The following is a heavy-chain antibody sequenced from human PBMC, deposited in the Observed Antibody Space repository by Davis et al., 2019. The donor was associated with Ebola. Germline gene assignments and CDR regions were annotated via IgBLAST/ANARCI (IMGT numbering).Heavy chain of an antibody. CDR3: ATSPGYNHGFDD. CDR1: GYSLTELS. D-gene: IGHD5-18*01. J-gene: IGHJ4*02. V-gene: IGHV1-24*01. CDR2: FDPEDGKT. Sequence: ASVKVSCKVSGYSLTELSMHWVRQTPGKELEWLGGFDPEDGKTVSAQNFQGRVTMTEDPSTDTAYMELRSLSSEDTAVYYCATSPGYNHGFDDWGQGTLVTVSS.